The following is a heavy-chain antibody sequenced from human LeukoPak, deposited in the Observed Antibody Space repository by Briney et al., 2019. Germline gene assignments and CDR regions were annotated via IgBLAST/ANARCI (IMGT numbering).Heavy chain of an antibody. V-gene: IGHV1-69*05. CDR2: IIPIFGTA. J-gene: IGHJ6*03. CDR1: GGTFSSYA. Sequence: SVKVSCKASGGTFSSYAISWVRQAPGQGLEWMGGIIPIFGTANYAQKFQRRVTITTDEYTSTAYMELSSLRSEDTAVYYCARVIRGGLGYCSGGSCYSDYMDVWGKGTTVTVSS. CDR3: ARVIRGGLGYCSGGSCYSDYMDV. D-gene: IGHD2-15*01.